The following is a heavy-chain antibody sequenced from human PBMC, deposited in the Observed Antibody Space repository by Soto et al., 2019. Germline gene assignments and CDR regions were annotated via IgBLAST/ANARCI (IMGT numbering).Heavy chain of an antibody. CDR3: AREISYVSGGHLYYGMDV. CDR2: ISGSGGTK. Sequence: LRLSCAASGFTFSSYAMSWVRQAPGKGLECGSTISGSGGTKDYADSVKGRFTISRENSKNLLFLQMYILRAEDTAVYYCAREISYVSGGHLYYGMDVLGQGTAVTVSS. D-gene: IGHD3-16*01. V-gene: IGHV3-23*01. J-gene: IGHJ6*02. CDR1: GFTFSSYA.